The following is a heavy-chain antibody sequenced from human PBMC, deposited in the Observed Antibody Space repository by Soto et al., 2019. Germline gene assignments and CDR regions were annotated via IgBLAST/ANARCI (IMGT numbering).Heavy chain of an antibody. V-gene: IGHV1-18*01. J-gene: IGHJ6*02. CDR2: ISAYNGNT. Sequence: ASVKVSCKASGYTFTSYGISWVRQAPGQGLEWMGWISAYNGNTNYAQKLQGRVTITADTSTSTAYMELRSLRSEVTAVYYCVVHYYGMDVWGQGTTVTVSS. CDR3: VVHYYGMDV. CDR1: GYTFTSYG.